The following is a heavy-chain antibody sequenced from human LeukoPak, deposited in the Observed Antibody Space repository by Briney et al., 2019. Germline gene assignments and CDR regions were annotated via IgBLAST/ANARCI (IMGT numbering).Heavy chain of an antibody. J-gene: IGHJ5*02. D-gene: IGHD4-17*01. Sequence: GGSLRLSCAAPGFTVSSNYMSWVRQAPGKGLEWVSVIYSGGSTYYADSVKGRFTISRDNSKNTLYLQMNSLRAEDTAVYYCARDLNRLRRGFDPWGQGTLVTVSS. CDR2: IYSGGST. CDR1: GFTVSSNY. CDR3: ARDLNRLRRGFDP. V-gene: IGHV3-53*01.